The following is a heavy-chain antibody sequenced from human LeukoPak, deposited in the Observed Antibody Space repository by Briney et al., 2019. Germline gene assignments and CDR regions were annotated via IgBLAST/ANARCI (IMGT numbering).Heavy chain of an antibody. CDR2: IYTSGST. D-gene: IGHD3-3*01. J-gene: IGHJ4*02. CDR3: ARGAKFGVVTY. Sequence: SETLSLTCTVSGGSTSGYYWSWIRQPAGKGLGWIGRIYTSGSTNYTPSLKSRVTMSVDTSKNQFSLKLSTVTAADTAVYYCARGAKFGVVTYWGQGTLVTVSS. V-gene: IGHV4-4*07. CDR1: GGSTSGYY.